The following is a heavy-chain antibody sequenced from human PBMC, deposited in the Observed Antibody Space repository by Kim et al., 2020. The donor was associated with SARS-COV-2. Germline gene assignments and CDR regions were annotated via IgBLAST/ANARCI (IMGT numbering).Heavy chain of an antibody. J-gene: IGHJ4*02. CDR1: GGTFSSYA. D-gene: IGHD6-6*01. CDR2: IIPIFGTA. Sequence: SVKVSCKASGGTFSSYAISWVRQAPGQGLEWMGGIIPIFGTANYAQKFQGRVTITADESTSTAYMELSSLRSEDTAVYYCARDWLGSSSISYWGQGTLVTVSS. CDR3: ARDWLGSSSISY. V-gene: IGHV1-69*13.